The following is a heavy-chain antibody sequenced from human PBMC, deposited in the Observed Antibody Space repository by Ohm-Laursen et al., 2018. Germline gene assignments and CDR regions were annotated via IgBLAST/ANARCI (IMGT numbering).Heavy chain of an antibody. J-gene: IGHJ3*02. D-gene: IGHD5-18*01. Sequence: SETLSLTCTVSGCSISSGGYYWSWIRRHPGKGLEWIGYIYYSGSTYYNPSLKSRVTISVDTSKNQFSLKLSSVTAADTAVYYCARDLYSYGHSHAFDIWGQGTMVTVSS. CDR1: GCSISSGGYY. CDR3: ARDLYSYGHSHAFDI. V-gene: IGHV4-31*03. CDR2: IYYSGST.